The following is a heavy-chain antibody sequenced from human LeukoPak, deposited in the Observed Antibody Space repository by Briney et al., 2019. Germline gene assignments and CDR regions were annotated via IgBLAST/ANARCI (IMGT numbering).Heavy chain of an antibody. CDR1: GFTFSSYS. CDR2: ISSSSNTI. D-gene: IGHD6-19*01. J-gene: IGHJ4*02. Sequence: GGSLRLSCAASGFTFSSYSMYWVRQAPGKGLEWVSYISSSSNTIYYADSVKGRFTISRDNAKNSLYLQMNSLRAEDTAVYYCARGGSGWYEGDYWGQGTLVTVSS. V-gene: IGHV3-48*01. CDR3: ARGGSGWYEGDY.